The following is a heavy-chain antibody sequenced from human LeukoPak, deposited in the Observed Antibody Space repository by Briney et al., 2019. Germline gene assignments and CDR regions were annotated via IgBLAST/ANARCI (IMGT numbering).Heavy chain of an antibody. J-gene: IGHJ4*02. CDR1: GGSFSGYY. CDR2: INHSGST. Sequence: SETLSLTCAVYGGSFSGYYWNWIRQPPGKGLEWIGEINHSGSTNYNPSLKSRVTISVDTSKNQFSLKLTSVTAADTAVYYCASPHIAVAGPAFGYWGQGTLVTVSS. V-gene: IGHV4-34*01. CDR3: ASPHIAVAGPAFGY. D-gene: IGHD6-19*01.